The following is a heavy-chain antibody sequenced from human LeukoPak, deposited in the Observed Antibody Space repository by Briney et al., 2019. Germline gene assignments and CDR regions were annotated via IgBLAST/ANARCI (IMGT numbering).Heavy chain of an antibody. J-gene: IGHJ4*02. Sequence: ASVKVSCKASGYTFTNYVMNWVRQAPGQGLEWMGWINTNTGNPTYAQGFTGRFVFSLDTSVSTTYLQISSLKAEDTAVYYCARSIVGATDYWGQGTPVTVSS. CDR3: ARSIVGATDY. V-gene: IGHV7-4-1*02. CDR1: GYTFTNYV. CDR2: INTNTGNP. D-gene: IGHD1-26*01.